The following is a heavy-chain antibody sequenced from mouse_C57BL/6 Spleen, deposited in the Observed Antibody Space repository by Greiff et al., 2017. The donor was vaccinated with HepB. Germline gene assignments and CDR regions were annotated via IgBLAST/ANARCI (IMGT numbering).Heavy chain of an antibody. J-gene: IGHJ1*03. V-gene: IGHV1-53*01. CDR3: AREGNYEEYFDV. D-gene: IGHD2-1*01. CDR1: GYTFTSYW. Sequence: QVQLQQSGTELVKPGASVKLSCKASGYTFTSYWMHWVKQRPGQGLEWIGNINPSNGGTNYNEKFKSKATLTVDKSSSTAYMQLSSLTSEDSAVYYCAREGNYEEYFDVWGTGTTVTVSS. CDR2: INPSNGGT.